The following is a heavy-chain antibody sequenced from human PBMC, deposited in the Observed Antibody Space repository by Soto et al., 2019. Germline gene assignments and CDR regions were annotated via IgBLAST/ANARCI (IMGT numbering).Heavy chain of an antibody. CDR2: IYYSGST. CDR1: GGSISSGGYY. J-gene: IGHJ6*02. V-gene: IGHV4-31*03. D-gene: IGHD2-15*01. CDR3: ARDYSKAATGGYYYYGMDV. Sequence: QVQLQESGPGLVKPSQTLSLTCTVSGGSISSGGYYWSWIRQHPGKGLEWIGYIYYSGSTYYNPSLKSRVTISVDTSKNQFSLKLSSVTAADTAVYYCARDYSKAATGGYYYYGMDVWGQGTTVTVSS.